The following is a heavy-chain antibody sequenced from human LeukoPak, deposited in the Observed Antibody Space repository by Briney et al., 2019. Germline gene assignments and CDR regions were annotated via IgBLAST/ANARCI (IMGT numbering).Heavy chain of an antibody. CDR1: GASISSYY. CDR3: ARDLSGSLYFDY. CDR2: LYISGST. D-gene: IGHD3-10*01. V-gene: IGHV4-4*07. Sequence: SETLSLTCAVSGASISSYYYNWIRQTAGGGLEWIGRLYISGSTDYNPSLKSRVTISVDTSNNQFSLKLNSVTAADTAVYFCARDLSGSLYFDYWGQGVLVTVSS. J-gene: IGHJ4*02.